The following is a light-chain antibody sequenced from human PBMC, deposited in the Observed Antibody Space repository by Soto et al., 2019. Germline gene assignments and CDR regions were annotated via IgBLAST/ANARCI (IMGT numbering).Light chain of an antibody. V-gene: IGKV1-6*01. CDR2: AAS. CDR3: LQDYNYPRT. Sequence: AIQMTQSPSSLSASVGDRVTITCRASQDIRNELAGYQHNPGKAPKLLIYAASYLQGGVPSRFRGAGSGTDFTLTISSLQPEDFATYYCLQDYNYPRTFGQGTKVEIK. CDR1: QDIRNE. J-gene: IGKJ1*01.